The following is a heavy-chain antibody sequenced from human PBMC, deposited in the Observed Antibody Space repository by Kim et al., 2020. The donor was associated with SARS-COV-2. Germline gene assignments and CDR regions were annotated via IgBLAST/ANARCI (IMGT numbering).Heavy chain of an antibody. CDR1: GFTVSSNY. Sequence: GGSLRLSCAASGFTVSSNYMSWVRQAPGKGLEWVSVIYSGGSTYYADSVKGRFTISRDNSKNTLYLQMNSLRAEDTAVYYCARDSKNYDDYYGMDVWGQGTTVTVSS. J-gene: IGHJ6*02. V-gene: IGHV3-53*01. CDR2: IYSGGST. CDR3: ARDSKNYDDYYGMDV.